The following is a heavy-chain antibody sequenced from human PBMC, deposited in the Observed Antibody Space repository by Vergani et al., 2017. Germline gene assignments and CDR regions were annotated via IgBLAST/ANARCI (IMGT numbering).Heavy chain of an antibody. CDR3: TRDHRGVGRIAAAGRSYYYYGMDV. Sequence: EVQLVESGGGLVKPGGSLRLSCAASGFTFSNAWMSWVRQAPGKGLEWVGRIKSKTDGGTTDYAAPVKGRFTISRDDSKNTLYLQMNSLKTEDTAVYYCTRDHRGVGRIAAAGRSYYYYGMDVWGQGTTVTVSS. CDR2: IKSKTDGGTT. J-gene: IGHJ6*02. V-gene: IGHV3-15*01. CDR1: GFTFSNAW. D-gene: IGHD6-13*01.